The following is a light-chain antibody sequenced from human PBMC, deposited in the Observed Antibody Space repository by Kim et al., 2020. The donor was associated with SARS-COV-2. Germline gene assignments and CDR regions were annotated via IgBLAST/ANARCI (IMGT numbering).Light chain of an antibody. CDR2: EVS. J-gene: IGLJ2*01. V-gene: IGLV2-23*02. CDR3: CSYAGSSTLI. CDR1: SSDVGNYNL. Sequence: QSALTQPAYVSGSPGQSITISCTGTSSDVGNYNLVSWYQQHPGKAPKLMIYEVSKRPSGISNRFSASKSGNTASLTISGLLAEDEADYYCCSYAGSSTLIFGGGTQLTVL.